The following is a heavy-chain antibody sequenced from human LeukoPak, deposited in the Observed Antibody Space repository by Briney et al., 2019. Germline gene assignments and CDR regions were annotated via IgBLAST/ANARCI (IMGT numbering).Heavy chain of an antibody. V-gene: IGHV3-23*01. Sequence: PGGSLRLSCAASGLSFSNAWMSWVRQPPGKGLEWVSAISGGDESTYNADSVKGRFIISRDNSKNTLYLQMNSLRAEDTAVYFCAKGEGGYCSSSSCSTYFDYWGQGTLVTVSS. J-gene: IGHJ4*02. CDR1: GLSFSNAW. CDR3: AKGEGGYCSSSSCSTYFDY. D-gene: IGHD2-15*01. CDR2: ISGGDEST.